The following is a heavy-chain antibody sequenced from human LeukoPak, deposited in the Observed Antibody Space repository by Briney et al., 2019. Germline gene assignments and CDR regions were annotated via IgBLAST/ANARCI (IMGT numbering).Heavy chain of an antibody. J-gene: IGHJ6*03. Sequence: AXXKVSCKASGYTFTTYGISWVRQAPGQGIEWMGWISSYNGITNYAQKLQGRLTMTTDTSTSTAYIELRSLRSDDTAVYYCARGEEYSYGPDYYYMDVWGKGTTVTVSS. CDR1: GYTFTTYG. CDR3: ARGEEYSYGPDYYYMDV. V-gene: IGHV1-18*01. D-gene: IGHD5-18*01. CDR2: ISSYNGIT.